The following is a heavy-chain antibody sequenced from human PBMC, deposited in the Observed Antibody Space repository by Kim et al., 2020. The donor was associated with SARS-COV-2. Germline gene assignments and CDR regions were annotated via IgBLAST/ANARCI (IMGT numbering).Heavy chain of an antibody. Sequence: SETLSLTCTVSGGSISSYYWSWIRQPPGKGLEWIGYIYYSGSTNYNPSLKSRVTISVDTSKNQFSLKLSSVTAADTAVYYCARGNYYGSGSYYYWGQGT. J-gene: IGHJ4*02. D-gene: IGHD3-10*01. V-gene: IGHV4-59*13. CDR1: GGSISSYY. CDR3: ARGNYYGSGSYYY. CDR2: IYYSGST.